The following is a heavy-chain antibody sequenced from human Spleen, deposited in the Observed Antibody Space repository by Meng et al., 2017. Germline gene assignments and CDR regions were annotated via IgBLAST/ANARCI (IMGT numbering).Heavy chain of an antibody. CDR2: ISGASVTT. J-gene: IGHJ4*02. CDR1: GFTFSSYA. CDR3: ARVDYYDSSGYFDY. Sequence: GGSLRLSCTGSGFTFSSYAMSWVRQAPGKGLEWVAAISGASVTTYYADSAKGRFTISRDNSKNTLYLQMNSLRAEDTAVYYCARVDYYDSSGYFDYWGQGTLVTVSS. V-gene: IGHV3-23*01. D-gene: IGHD3-22*01.